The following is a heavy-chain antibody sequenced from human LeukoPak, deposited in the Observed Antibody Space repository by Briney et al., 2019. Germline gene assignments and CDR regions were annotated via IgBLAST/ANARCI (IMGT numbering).Heavy chain of an antibody. Sequence: SETLSLTCAVYGGSFSTYYWSWIRQPPGKGLEWIGFIYYGGSINYNPSLKSRVTISVDSSKTQVSLKLSSVTAADTAVYYCARGNDCWGQGTLVTVSS. CDR3: ARGNDC. CDR1: GGSFSTYY. CDR2: IYYGGSI. V-gene: IGHV4-59*08. J-gene: IGHJ4*02.